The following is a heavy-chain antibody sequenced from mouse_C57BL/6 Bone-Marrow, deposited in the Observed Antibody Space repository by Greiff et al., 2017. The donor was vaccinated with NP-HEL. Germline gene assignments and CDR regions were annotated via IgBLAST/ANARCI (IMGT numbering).Heavy chain of an antibody. CDR1: GFTFSDYG. Sequence: EVKLMESGGGLVQPGGSLKLSCAASGFTFSDYGMAWVRQAPRKGPEWVAFISNLAYSIYYADTVTGRFTISRENAKNTLYLEMSSLRSEDTAMYYCARDGDYDWYFDVWGTGTTVTVSS. J-gene: IGHJ1*03. D-gene: IGHD2-4*01. V-gene: IGHV5-15*01. CDR2: ISNLAYSI. CDR3: ARDGDYDWYFDV.